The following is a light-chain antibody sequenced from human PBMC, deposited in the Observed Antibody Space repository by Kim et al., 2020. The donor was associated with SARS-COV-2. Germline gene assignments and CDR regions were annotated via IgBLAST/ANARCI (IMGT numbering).Light chain of an antibody. V-gene: IGLV2-23*02. CDR3: CSYAGSSTLYV. CDR1: SSDVGSYNL. J-gene: IGLJ1*01. CDR2: EVS. Sequence: QSITISCSGTSSDVGSYNLVSWYQQYPGKAPKLMIYEVSKRPSGVSNRFSGSKSGNTASLTISGLQTEDEADYYCCSYAGSSTLYVFGFGTKVTVL.